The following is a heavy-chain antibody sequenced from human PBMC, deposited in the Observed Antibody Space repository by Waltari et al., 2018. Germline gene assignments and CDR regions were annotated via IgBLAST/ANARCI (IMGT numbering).Heavy chain of an antibody. V-gene: IGHV4-34*01. J-gene: IGHJ3*01. CDR1: GGSFSGYY. D-gene: IGHD3-9*01. Sequence: QVQLQQWGAGLLKPSETLSLTCAVYGGSFSGYYWSWIRQPPGKGLEWIGEINHSGSTNYNPSLKSRVTISVDTSKNQCGLKLSSVTAADTAVYYCARVHCDILTGEPDAFDVWGQGTMVTVSS. CDR2: INHSGST. CDR3: ARVHCDILTGEPDAFDV.